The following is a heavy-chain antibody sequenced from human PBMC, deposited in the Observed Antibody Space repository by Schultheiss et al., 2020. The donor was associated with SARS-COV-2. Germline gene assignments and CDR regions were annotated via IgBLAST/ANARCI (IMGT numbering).Heavy chain of an antibody. J-gene: IGHJ4*02. CDR2: IYYSGST. CDR3: ARDMDYFDY. Sequence: SQTLSLTCTVSGASITSGRYYWNWIRQHPGKGLEWIGYIYYSGSTYYNPSLKSRVTISVDTSKNQFSLKLSSVTAADTAVYYCARDMDYFDYWGQGTLVTVSS. CDR1: GASITSGRYY. D-gene: IGHD3-10*01. V-gene: IGHV4-31*03.